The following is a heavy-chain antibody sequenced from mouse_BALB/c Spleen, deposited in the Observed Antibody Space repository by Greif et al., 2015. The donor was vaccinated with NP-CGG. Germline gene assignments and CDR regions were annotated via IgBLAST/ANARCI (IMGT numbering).Heavy chain of an antibody. CDR2: ISNGGGST. CDR3: ARYDYDAMDY. CDR1: GFTFSSYT. Sequence: EVNVVESGGGLVQPGGSLKPSCAASGFTFSSYTMSWVRQTPEKRLEWVAYISNGGGSTYYPDTVKGRFTISRDNAKNTLYLQMSSLKSEDTAMYYCARYDYDAMDYWGQGTSVTVSS. J-gene: IGHJ4*01. V-gene: IGHV5-12-2*01.